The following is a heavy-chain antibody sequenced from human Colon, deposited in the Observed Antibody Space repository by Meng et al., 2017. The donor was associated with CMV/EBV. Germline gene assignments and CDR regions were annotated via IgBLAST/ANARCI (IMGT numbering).Heavy chain of an antibody. CDR3: AKDRPFYGGTPYHFDY. CDR2: ISSGGQTI. D-gene: IGHD4-23*01. CDR1: GFNFRSFE. V-gene: IGHV3-48*03. Sequence: GGSLRLSCSASGFNFRSFEMNWVRQAPGKGLEWVSYISSGGQTIHYADSVKGRFTISRDTSKNTLYLQMDSLRAEDTAVDYCAKDRPFYGGTPYHFDYWGQGTLVTVSS. J-gene: IGHJ4*02.